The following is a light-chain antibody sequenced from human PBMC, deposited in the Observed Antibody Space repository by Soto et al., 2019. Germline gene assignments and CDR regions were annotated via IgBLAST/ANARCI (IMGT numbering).Light chain of an antibody. V-gene: IGLV1-44*01. Sequence: QSVLTQPPSASGTPGQRVTISCSGGYPNIGSNTVNWYHQLPGTAPKLLIYDNNQRPSGVPDRFSGSTSVTSASLAISGLLSEDEADYYCPTWDDSLNGVVFGGGTKVTVL. J-gene: IGLJ2*01. CDR2: DNN. CDR3: PTWDDSLNGVV. CDR1: YPNIGSNT.